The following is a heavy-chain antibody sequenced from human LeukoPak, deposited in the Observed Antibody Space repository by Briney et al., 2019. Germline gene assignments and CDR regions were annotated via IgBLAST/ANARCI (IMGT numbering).Heavy chain of an antibody. V-gene: IGHV4-59*12. J-gene: IGHJ4*02. CDR1: GGSISSYY. D-gene: IGHD6-13*01. CDR3: ARVRTRGIAAAGAKLFDY. CDR2: IYYSGST. Sequence: TSETLSLTCTVSGGSISSYYWSWIRQPPGKGLEWIGYIYYSGSTNYNPSLKSRVTISVDTSKNQFSLKLSSVTAADTAVYYCARVRTRGIAAAGAKLFDYWGQGTLVTVSS.